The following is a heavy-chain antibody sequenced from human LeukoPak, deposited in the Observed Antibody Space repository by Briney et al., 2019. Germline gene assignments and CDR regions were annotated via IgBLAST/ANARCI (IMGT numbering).Heavy chain of an antibody. Sequence: GESLKISCKASGYTFTSCWIGWVRQMPGKGLEWMGIIYPDDSETKYSPSFQGQVTISADKSVTTAYLQWSSLKASDTAMYYCAKRDCSKTTCYSIGDAFDVWGQGTMVTVSS. CDR1: GYTFTSCW. D-gene: IGHD2-2*01. J-gene: IGHJ3*01. CDR2: IYPDDSET. CDR3: AKRDCSKTTCYSIGDAFDV. V-gene: IGHV5-51*01.